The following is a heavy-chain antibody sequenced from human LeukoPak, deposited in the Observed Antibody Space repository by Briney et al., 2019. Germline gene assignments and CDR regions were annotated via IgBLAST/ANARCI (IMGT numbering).Heavy chain of an antibody. J-gene: IGHJ4*02. CDR3: ASRQGNIFDY. Sequence: PSETLSLTCTVSSGSISSSIYHWGWIRQPPGKGLEWIATISYTGSAYYNPSPKSRVTISVDTSKNQFSLRLSSVTAADTAVYYCASRQGNIFDYWGQGTLVTVSS. CDR1: SGSISSSIYH. CDR2: ISYTGSA. V-gene: IGHV4-39*01. D-gene: IGHD2/OR15-2a*01.